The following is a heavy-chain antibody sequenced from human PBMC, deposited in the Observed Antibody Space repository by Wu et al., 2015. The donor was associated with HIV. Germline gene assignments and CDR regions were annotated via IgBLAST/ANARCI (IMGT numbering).Heavy chain of an antibody. J-gene: IGHJ4*02. CDR1: RDTFKRFA. Sequence: QVQLVQSGAEIKKPGSSVKVSCKASRDTFKRFAITWVRQAPGQGLEWMAWINPSGGATIYAEAFEGRVTVTTDTSMKTVYMELESLTSGDTAMYFCARDATPITTEFDYWGQGTLITVSS. V-gene: IGHV1-2*02. CDR3: ARDATPITTEFDY. CDR2: INPSGGAT. D-gene: IGHD4-11*01.